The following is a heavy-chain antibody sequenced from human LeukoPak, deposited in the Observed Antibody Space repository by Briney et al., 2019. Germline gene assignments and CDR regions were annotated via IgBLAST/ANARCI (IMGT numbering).Heavy chain of an antibody. D-gene: IGHD3-9*01. CDR3: VVQAGLTYYDISFDS. CDR1: RLKISDYS. J-gene: IGHJ5*01. Sequence: GGSLRLSCAASRLKISDYSMSWIRQSPGKGLEWVSSINNGGGVIQYANSVKGRFTISRDNTKNSLYLQMNSLTAEDTAVYYCVVQAGLTYYDISFDSRGQGTLVTVSS. V-gene: IGHV3-11*01. CDR2: INNGGGVI.